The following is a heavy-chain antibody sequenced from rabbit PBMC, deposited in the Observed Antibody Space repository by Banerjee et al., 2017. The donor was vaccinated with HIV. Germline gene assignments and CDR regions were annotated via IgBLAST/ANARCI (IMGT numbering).Heavy chain of an antibody. CDR2: IYAGSSGST. Sequence: QEQLEESGGDLVKPGASLTLTCTASGFSFSSSYWICWVRQAPGKGLEWIACIYAGSSGSTYYASWAKGRFTISRTSSTTVTLQMTSLTAADTATYFCARAPYAGYGYARYYGMDLWGQGTLVTVS. V-gene: IGHV1S45*01. CDR1: GFSFSSSYW. J-gene: IGHJ6*01. D-gene: IGHD6-1*01. CDR3: ARAPYAGYGYARYYGMDL.